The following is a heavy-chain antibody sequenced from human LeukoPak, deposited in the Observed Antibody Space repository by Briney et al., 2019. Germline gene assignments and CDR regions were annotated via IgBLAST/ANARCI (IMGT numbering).Heavy chain of an antibody. CDR2: IYPGDSDT. CDR3: AGRVGYCSGGSCPRAFDI. J-gene: IGHJ3*02. V-gene: IGHV5-51*01. Sequence: GESLKISCKGSGYSFTSYWIGWVRQMPGKGLEWMGIIYPGDSDTRYSPSFQGQVTISADKSISTAYLQWSSLKASDTAMYYCAGRVGYCSGGSCPRAFDIWGQGTMVTVSS. CDR1: GYSFTSYW. D-gene: IGHD2-15*01.